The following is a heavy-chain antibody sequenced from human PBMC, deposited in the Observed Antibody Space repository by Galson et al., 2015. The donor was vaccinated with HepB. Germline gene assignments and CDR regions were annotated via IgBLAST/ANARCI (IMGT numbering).Heavy chain of an antibody. V-gene: IGHV3-33*01. D-gene: IGHD3-22*01. CDR1: GFTFSSYG. Sequence: SLRLSCAASGFTFSSYGMHWVRQAPGKGLEWVAVIWYDGSNKYYADSVKGRFTISRDNSKNTLYLQMNSLRAEDTAVYYCASLSLTMIVVVPQYDYWGQGTLVTVSS. J-gene: IGHJ4*02. CDR3: ASLSLTMIVVVPQYDY. CDR2: IWYDGSNK.